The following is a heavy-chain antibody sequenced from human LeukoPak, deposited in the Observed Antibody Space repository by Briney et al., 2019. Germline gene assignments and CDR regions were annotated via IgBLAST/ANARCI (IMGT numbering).Heavy chain of an antibody. CDR1: GYTFTSYD. CDR3: AREGNRSSDSSASYPLDY. Sequence: GSVKVSCKASGYTFTSYDINWVRQATGQGLEWMGWMNPNSGNTGYAQKFQGRVTMTRNTSISTAYMELSSLRSEDTAVYYCAREGNRSSDSSASYPLDYWGQGTLVTVSS. V-gene: IGHV1-8*01. CDR2: MNPNSGNT. J-gene: IGHJ4*02. D-gene: IGHD1-26*01.